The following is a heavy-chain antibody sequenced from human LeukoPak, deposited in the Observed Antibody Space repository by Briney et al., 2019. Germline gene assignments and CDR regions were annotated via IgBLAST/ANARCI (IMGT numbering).Heavy chain of an antibody. D-gene: IGHD1-14*01. CDR3: ASTAYHHHEFQH. V-gene: IGHV1-69*05. J-gene: IGHJ1*01. CDR1: GGTFSSYA. Sequence: GASVKVSCKASGGTFSSYAISWVRQAPGQGLEWMGGIIPIFGTANYAQKFQGRVTITTDESTSTAYMELSSLRSEDTAVYYCASTAYHHHEFQHWGQGTLVTVSS. CDR2: IIPIFGTA.